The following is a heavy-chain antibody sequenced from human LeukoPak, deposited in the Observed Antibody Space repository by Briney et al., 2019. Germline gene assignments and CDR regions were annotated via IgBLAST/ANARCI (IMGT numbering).Heavy chain of an antibody. Sequence: GASVKVSCKVSGYPLTELSMHWARQAPGKGLEWMGGFDPEEDETIYAQKFQGRVTMTEDTSTDTAYMELSSLRSEDTAVYYCVTANDDSGGYYWDFDYWGQGTLVTVSS. J-gene: IGHJ4*02. CDR3: VTANDDSGGYYWDFDY. CDR2: FDPEEDET. CDR1: GYPLTELS. D-gene: IGHD3-22*01. V-gene: IGHV1-24*01.